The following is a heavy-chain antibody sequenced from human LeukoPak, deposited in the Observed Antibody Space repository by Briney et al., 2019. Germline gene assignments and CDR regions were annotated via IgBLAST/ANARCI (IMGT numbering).Heavy chain of an antibody. D-gene: IGHD6-25*01. CDR3: ARDGGRGYSNWFDP. CDR2: ISSSSSYI. V-gene: IGHV3-21*01. J-gene: IGHJ5*02. CDR1: GFTFSSYS. Sequence: GGSLRLSCAASGFTFSSYSMNWVRQAPGKGLEWVSSISSSSSYIYYADSVKGRFTISRDNAKNSLYLQMNSLRAEDTAVYYCARDGGRGYSNWFDPWGQGTLVTVSS.